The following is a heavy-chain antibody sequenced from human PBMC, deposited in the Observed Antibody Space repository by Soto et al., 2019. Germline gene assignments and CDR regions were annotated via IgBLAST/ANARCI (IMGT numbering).Heavy chain of an antibody. J-gene: IGHJ6*02. CDR2: ISYDGSNK. Sequence: GGALRLSCAASVFPFIRYSMHWVRPAPGKGLEWVAVISYDGSNKYYADSVKGRFTISRDNSKNTLYLQMNSLRAEDTAVYYCARVEGYCSGGSCWSYYGMDGWGQGNTVTFS. D-gene: IGHD2-15*01. CDR3: ARVEGYCSGGSCWSYYGMDG. V-gene: IGHV3-30-3*01. CDR1: VFPFIRYS.